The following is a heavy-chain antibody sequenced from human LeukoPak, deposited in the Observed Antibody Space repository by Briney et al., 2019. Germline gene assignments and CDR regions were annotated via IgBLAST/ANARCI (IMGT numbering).Heavy chain of an antibody. D-gene: IGHD3-16*01. CDR2: ISYDGRNK. CDR3: ARDLTDYYYGMDV. V-gene: IGHV3-30*03. Sequence: PGRSLRLSCAASGFTFRNYGMHWVRQAPGKGLEWVALISYDGRNKYYADSVKGRFTISRDNSKNSLYLQMNSLRAEGTAVYYCARDLTDYYYGMDVWGQGTTVTVSS. CDR1: GFTFRNYG. J-gene: IGHJ6*02.